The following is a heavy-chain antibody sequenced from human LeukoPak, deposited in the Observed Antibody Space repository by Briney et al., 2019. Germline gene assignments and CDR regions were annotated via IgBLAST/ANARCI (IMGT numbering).Heavy chain of an antibody. J-gene: IGHJ4*02. CDR3: AKDQTSIAAAVALDY. Sequence: GGSLRLSCAASGFTFSSYAMHWVRQAPGKGLEWVAVISYDGSNKYYADSVKGRFTISRDNSKNTLYLQMNSLRAEDTAVYYCAKDQTSIAAAVALDYWGQGTLVTVSS. D-gene: IGHD6-25*01. V-gene: IGHV3-30-3*01. CDR2: ISYDGSNK. CDR1: GFTFSSYA.